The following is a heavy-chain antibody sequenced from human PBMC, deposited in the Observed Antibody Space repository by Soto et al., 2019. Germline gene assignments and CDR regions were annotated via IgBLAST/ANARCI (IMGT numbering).Heavy chain of an antibody. CDR1: GFTFSCCA. V-gene: IGHV3-23*01. J-gene: IGHJ2*01. Sequence: EMQLLESGGGLVQPVGSLRLSCAASGFTFSCCAMSWVRQAPGRGLEWVSTIHGGADYTHYTDSVKGRFTISRDNSRNTVFLQMNSLTAGDTAIYYCAKTRGPGSYNSWSFNVWGRGTPVTVSS. D-gene: IGHD1-26*01. CDR3: AKTRGPGSYNSWSFNV. CDR2: IHGGADYT.